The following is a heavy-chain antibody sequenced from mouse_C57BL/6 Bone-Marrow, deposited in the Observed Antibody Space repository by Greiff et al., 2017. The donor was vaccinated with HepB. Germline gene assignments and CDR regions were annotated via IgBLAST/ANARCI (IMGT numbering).Heavy chain of an antibody. J-gene: IGHJ1*03. CDR2: IYWDDYK. V-gene: IGHV8-12*01. CDR3: ARRAAYYSNYGYWYFDV. D-gene: IGHD2-5*01. CDR1: GFSLSTSGMG. Sequence: QVQLQESGPGILQSSQTLSLTCSFSGFSLSTSGMGVCWIRQPSGKGLEWLAHIYWDDYKRYNPSLKSRLTISKDTSRNQVFLKITSVDTADTATYYCARRAAYYSNYGYWYFDVGGTGTTVTVSA.